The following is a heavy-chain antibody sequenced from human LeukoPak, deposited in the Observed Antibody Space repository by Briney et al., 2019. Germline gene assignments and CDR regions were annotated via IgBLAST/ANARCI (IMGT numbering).Heavy chain of an antibody. V-gene: IGHV3-23*01. J-gene: IGHJ4*02. CDR1: GFTFSSYA. CDR3: ARDRIRAVAGSGYFDY. D-gene: IGHD6-19*01. Sequence: GGSLRLSCAASGFTFSSYAMSWVRQAPGKGLEWVSTISGRGDSTYYADSVKGRFTISRDNSKNTLYLQMNSLRAEDTAVYYCARDRIRAVAGSGYFDYWGQGTLVTVSS. CDR2: ISGRGDST.